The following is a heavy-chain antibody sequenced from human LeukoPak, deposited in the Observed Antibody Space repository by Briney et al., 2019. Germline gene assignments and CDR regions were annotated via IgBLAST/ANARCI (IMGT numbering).Heavy chain of an antibody. D-gene: IGHD6-19*01. CDR3: ASIKLTGYSSGWYIDY. Sequence: SETLSLTCTVSGGSISSSSYYWGWIRQPPGKGLEWIGSIYYSGSTYYSPSLKSRVTISVNTSKKQFSLKLSSVTAADTAVYYCASIKLTGYSSGWYIDYWGQGTLVTVSS. CDR2: IYYSGST. CDR1: GGSISSSSYY. V-gene: IGHV4-39*07. J-gene: IGHJ4*02.